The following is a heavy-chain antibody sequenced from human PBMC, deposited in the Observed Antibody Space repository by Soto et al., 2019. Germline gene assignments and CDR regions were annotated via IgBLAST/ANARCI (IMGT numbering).Heavy chain of an antibody. V-gene: IGHV3-30*03. J-gene: IGHJ4*02. CDR1: GFIFSTYG. CDR2: MANDGSYQ. CDR3: ARSIGGSSYYPPDY. Sequence: QVQLVESGGGVVQPGGSLRLSCATSGFIFSTYGMQWVRQSPGEGLEWVAAMANDGSYQYYADSVKGRFTISRDNSKNTLYLQMDSLRREDTAVYYCARSIGGSSYYPPDYWGQGTLVTVSS. D-gene: IGHD2-15*01.